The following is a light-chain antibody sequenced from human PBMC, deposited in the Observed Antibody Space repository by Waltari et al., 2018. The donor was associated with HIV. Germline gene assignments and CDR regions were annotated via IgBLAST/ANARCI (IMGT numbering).Light chain of an antibody. J-gene: IGLJ2*01. Sequence: QSALTQPPSASGSPGQSVTIPCTGTSSDVGDYNYVSWYQHHPGKAPKLMIYEVSKRPSGVPDRFSGSKSGNTASLTVSGLQAEDEADYYCSSYAGVNTFVFGGGTKLTVL. CDR3: SSYAGVNTFV. V-gene: IGLV2-8*01. CDR2: EVS. CDR1: SSDVGDYNY.